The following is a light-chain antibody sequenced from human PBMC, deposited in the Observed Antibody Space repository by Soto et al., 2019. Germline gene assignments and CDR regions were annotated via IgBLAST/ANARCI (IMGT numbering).Light chain of an antibody. Sequence: QAVVTQESSLTVSPGWTVTLTCCSSTAAVTKGHWPYWFQQRPGQAPRTRIYDRNNKHSWTPARFSGSLLGGKAALTLSGAQPEDEADYFCSLSQSGVVVFGGGTNVTVL. J-gene: IGLJ2*01. CDR2: DRN. CDR3: SLSQSGVVV. CDR1: TAAVTKGHW. V-gene: IGLV7-46*01.